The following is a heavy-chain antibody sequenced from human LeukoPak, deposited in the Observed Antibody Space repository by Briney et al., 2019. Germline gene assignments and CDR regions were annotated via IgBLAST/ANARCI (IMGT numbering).Heavy chain of an antibody. V-gene: IGHV4-59*01. Sequence: SETLSLTCSVSGTSISSYHWSWIRQPPGKGLEWIGDIHYSGSTNNNPSLKSRVTISVDTSKNQFSLKLSSVTAADTAVYYCARVRPMTTVIDDAFDIWGQGTMVTVSS. J-gene: IGHJ3*02. CDR3: ARVRPMTTVIDDAFDI. CDR2: IHYSGST. CDR1: GTSISSYH. D-gene: IGHD4-17*01.